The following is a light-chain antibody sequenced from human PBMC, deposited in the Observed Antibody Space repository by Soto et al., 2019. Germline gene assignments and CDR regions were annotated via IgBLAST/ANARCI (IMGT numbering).Light chain of an antibody. CDR2: EVF. J-gene: IGLJ2*01. V-gene: IGLV2-14*01. CDR3: SSYTTNSAHV. CDR1: SNDIGAFDY. Sequence: QSVLTXPASVSASPGQSISISCTGTSNDIGAFDYVSWYQQHPGKAPKLIIFEVFNRPSGVSTRFSGSKSGSTASLTISGLQAEDEADYFCSSYTTNSAHVFGGGTKVTVL.